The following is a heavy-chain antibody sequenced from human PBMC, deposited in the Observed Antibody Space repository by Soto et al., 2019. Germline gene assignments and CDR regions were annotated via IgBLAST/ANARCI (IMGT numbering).Heavy chain of an antibody. J-gene: IGHJ3*02. CDR3: ARILRNYDSSGSHDAFDI. CDR1: GGSISSSSYY. CDR2: IYYSGST. Sequence: QLQLQESGPGLVKPSETLSLTCTVSGGSISSSSYYWGWIRQPPGKGLEWIGSIYYSGSTYYNPSLKSRVTISVDTSKSQFTLKLSSVTAADTAVYYCARILRNYDSSGSHDAFDIWGQGTMVTVSS. V-gene: IGHV4-39*01. D-gene: IGHD3-22*01.